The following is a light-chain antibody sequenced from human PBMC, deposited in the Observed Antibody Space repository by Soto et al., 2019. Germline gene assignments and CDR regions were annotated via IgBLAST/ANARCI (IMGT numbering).Light chain of an antibody. V-gene: IGLV2-23*02. CDR1: SSDVGSYNL. Sequence: TEPGSACGYTAQLAVISCTGNSSDVGSYNLVSWYQQHPGKAPKLMIYEVSKRPSGVSNRFSGSKSGNTASLTISGLQAEDEADYYCCSYAGSSTHYVFGTGTKVTVL. CDR2: EVS. J-gene: IGLJ1*01. CDR3: CSYAGSSTHYV.